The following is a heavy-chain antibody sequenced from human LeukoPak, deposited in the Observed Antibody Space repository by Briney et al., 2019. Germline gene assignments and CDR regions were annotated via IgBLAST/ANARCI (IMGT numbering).Heavy chain of an antibody. Sequence: PGGSLRPSCAASGFSFKDYYFSWIRQAPGKGLEWVSFINVNGGATHYAESVKGRFTISRANAMNSIYLEMNSLTAEDTAVYYCARGPRILTLGSYYFDYWGQGSLVTVSS. CDR2: INVNGGAT. V-gene: IGHV3-11*01. D-gene: IGHD3-10*01. CDR1: GFSFKDYY. J-gene: IGHJ4*02. CDR3: ARGPRILTLGSYYFDY.